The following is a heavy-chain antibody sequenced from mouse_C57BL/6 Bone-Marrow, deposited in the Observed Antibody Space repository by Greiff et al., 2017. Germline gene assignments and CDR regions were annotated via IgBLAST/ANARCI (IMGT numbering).Heavy chain of an antibody. CDR2: ISNLAYSL. J-gene: IGHJ4*01. Sequence: EVQVVESGGGLVQPGGSLKLSCAASGFTFSDYGMAWVRQAPRKGPEWVAFISNLAYSLYYADTVTGRFTLSRENAKNTLYLDMSSLRSEDTAMYYCARPLGHYYSMDYWGQGTSVTVSS. D-gene: IGHD3-3*01. CDR1: GFTFSDYG. CDR3: ARPLGHYYSMDY. V-gene: IGHV5-15*01.